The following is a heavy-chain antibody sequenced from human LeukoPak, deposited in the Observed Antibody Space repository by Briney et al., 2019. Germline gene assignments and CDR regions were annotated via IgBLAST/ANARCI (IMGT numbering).Heavy chain of an antibody. CDR1: GFTFSGSA. CDR2: IRSEAKSYAT. V-gene: IGHV3-73*01. J-gene: IGHJ3*02. D-gene: IGHD3-10*01. Sequence: GGSLRLSCAASGFTFSGSAMHWVRQASGKGLEWVGQIRSEAKSYATAYAASVKGRFTISRDNSKNTLYLQMKSLRAEDTAVYFCAKGEFYLDAFDIWGQGTLVTVSS. CDR3: AKGEFYLDAFDI.